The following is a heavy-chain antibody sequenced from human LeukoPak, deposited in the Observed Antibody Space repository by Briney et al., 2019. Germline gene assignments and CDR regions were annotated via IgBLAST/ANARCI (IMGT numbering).Heavy chain of an antibody. Sequence: AGGSLRLSCGASGFSFRSYWMHWVRQAPGKRLVWVSRINNDGSTTADADSVKGRFTITRDNAKNTLYLQMNSLRAEDTAVYYCARGDAYALNYWGQGTLVTVSS. CDR2: INNDGSTT. V-gene: IGHV3-74*01. CDR1: GFSFRSYW. CDR3: ARGDAYALNY. J-gene: IGHJ4*02. D-gene: IGHD2-2*01.